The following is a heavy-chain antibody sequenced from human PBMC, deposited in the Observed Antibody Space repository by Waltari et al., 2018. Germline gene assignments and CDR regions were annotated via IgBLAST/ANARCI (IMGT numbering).Heavy chain of an antibody. CDR2: IGFDGSKI. J-gene: IGHJ3*01. CDR1: GFVFSTHG. V-gene: IGHV3-30*02. Sequence: GFVFSTHGMHWVRQIPGKGLEWVAFIGFDGSKIFDADSVRGRFTVSRDNFKNMLYLQMNSLRPEDSAVYYCAKDGDYSLTEYDAFDVWGRGTVVTVS. CDR3: AKDGDYSLTEYDAFDV. D-gene: IGHD4-17*01.